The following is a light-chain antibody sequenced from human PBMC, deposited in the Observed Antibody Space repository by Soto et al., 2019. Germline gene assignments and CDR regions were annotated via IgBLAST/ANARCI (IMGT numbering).Light chain of an antibody. J-gene: IGKJ1*01. CDR1: QSISNW. Sequence: DIQMTQSPSTLSASVGDRVTITCRDSQSISNWLSWYQQKAGKAPKLLIYQASSLESGVPPRFSGSGSGTEFTLTISSLQPDDFATYYCQQYSRHWATFGQGTKVDI. CDR2: QAS. CDR3: QQYSRHWAT. V-gene: IGKV1-5*03.